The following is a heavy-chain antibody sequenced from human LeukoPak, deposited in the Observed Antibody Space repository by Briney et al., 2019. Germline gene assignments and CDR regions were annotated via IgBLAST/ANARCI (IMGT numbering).Heavy chain of an antibody. J-gene: IGHJ4*02. CDR3: AAEDSGYYFFDY. Sequence: ASVKVSCKASGYTFTSYGISWVRQAPGQGLEWMGGFDPEDGETIYAQKFQGRVTMTEDTSTDTAYMELSSLRSEDTAVYYCAAEDSGYYFFDYWGQGTLVTVSS. D-gene: IGHD3-22*01. CDR1: GYTFTSYG. CDR2: FDPEDGET. V-gene: IGHV1-24*01.